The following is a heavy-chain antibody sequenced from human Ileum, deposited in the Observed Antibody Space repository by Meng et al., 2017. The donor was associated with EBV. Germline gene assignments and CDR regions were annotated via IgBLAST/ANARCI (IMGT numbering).Heavy chain of an antibody. Sequence: QLQQWGAGRVKPSEIRPLTCSVSTGSVSSYGYYWTWIRQPPGKGLEWIGYMSYTGSTNNKSTLKSRVTISVDKSKNQFSLKLSSVTAADTAVYYCARERGGGDRGIQWGQGTLVTVSS. J-gene: IGHJ4*02. D-gene: IGHD2-21*02. CDR1: TGSVSSYGYY. CDR2: MSYTGST. V-gene: IGHV4-61*08. CDR3: ARERGGGDRGIQ.